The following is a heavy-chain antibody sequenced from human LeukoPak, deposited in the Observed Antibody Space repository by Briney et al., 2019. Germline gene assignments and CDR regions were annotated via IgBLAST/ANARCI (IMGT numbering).Heavy chain of an antibody. Sequence: GGSLRLSCAASGFTFRNYWMNWVCQAPGKGLEWVSSISSGSTYIYYADSVKGRFTISRDNAENSLSLQMNSLRAEDTAVYYCARGYGDYFYYFDYWGQGTLVTVSS. J-gene: IGHJ4*02. CDR3: ARGYGDYFYYFDY. V-gene: IGHV3-21*01. CDR2: ISSGSTYI. D-gene: IGHD4-17*01. CDR1: GFTFRNYW.